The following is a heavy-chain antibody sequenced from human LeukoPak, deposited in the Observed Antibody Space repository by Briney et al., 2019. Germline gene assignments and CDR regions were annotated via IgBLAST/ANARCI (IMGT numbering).Heavy chain of an antibody. CDR3: ARDWDLYCAFDI. V-gene: IGHV1-2*02. Sequence: GASVKVSCKASAYTFTGYYMHWVRQAPGQGLEWMGWINPNSGGTNYAQKFQGRVTMTRDTSISTAYMELSRLRSDDTAVYYCARDWDLYCAFDIWGQGTMVTVSS. CDR2: INPNSGGT. D-gene: IGHD1-26*01. J-gene: IGHJ3*02. CDR1: AYTFTGYY.